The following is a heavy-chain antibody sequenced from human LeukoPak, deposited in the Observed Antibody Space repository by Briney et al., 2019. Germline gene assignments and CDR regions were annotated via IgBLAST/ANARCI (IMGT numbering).Heavy chain of an antibody. J-gene: IGHJ6*02. CDR1: GFTFSSYG. D-gene: IGHD3-3*01. CDR3: AREPTYYDFWSGYSYYYYGMDV. Sequence: PGGSLRLSCAASGFTFSSYGMHWVRRAPGKGLEWVAVIWYDGSNKYYADSVKGRFTISGDNSKNTLYLQMNSLRAEDTAVYYCAREPTYYDFWSGYSYYYYGMDVWGQGTTVTVSS. CDR2: IWYDGSNK. V-gene: IGHV3-33*01.